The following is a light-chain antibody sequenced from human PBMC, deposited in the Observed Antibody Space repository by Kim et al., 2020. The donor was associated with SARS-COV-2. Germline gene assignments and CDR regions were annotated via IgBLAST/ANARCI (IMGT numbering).Light chain of an antibody. J-gene: IGKJ5*01. CDR3: QQRSNWPS. V-gene: IGKV3-11*01. CDR2: DAS. Sequence: SLSPRERATLSGRASQSISTYLAWYQQKPGQSPRLLIYDASNRATGIPARFSGSGSGTDFTLTISSLEPEDFAVYYCQQRSNWPSFGQGTRLEIK. CDR1: QSISTY.